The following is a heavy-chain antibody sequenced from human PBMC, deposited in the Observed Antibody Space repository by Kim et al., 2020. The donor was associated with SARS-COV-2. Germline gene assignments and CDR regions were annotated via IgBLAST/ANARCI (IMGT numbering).Heavy chain of an antibody. Sequence: PALKSRVTISVDTSKNQFSLKLSAVTAADTAVYYCARPLSSGRDLDYFDYWGQGTLVTVSS. J-gene: IGHJ4*02. V-gene: IGHV4-39*01. CDR3: ARPLSSGRDLDYFDY. D-gene: IGHD6-19*01.